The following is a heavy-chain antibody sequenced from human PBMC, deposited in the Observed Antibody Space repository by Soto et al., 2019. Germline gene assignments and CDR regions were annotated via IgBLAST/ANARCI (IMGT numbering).Heavy chain of an antibody. D-gene: IGHD3-9*01. CDR1: GYSISSGYY. J-gene: IGHJ4*02. CDR2: IYHSGST. Sequence: SETLSLTCTVSGYSISSGYYWGWIRQPPGKGLEWIGSIYHSGSTYYNPSLKSRVTISVDTSKNQFSLKLSSVTAADTAVYYCARVSHLGGILTGYYDYWGQGTLVTVSS. CDR3: ARVSHLGGILTGYYDY. V-gene: IGHV4-38-2*02.